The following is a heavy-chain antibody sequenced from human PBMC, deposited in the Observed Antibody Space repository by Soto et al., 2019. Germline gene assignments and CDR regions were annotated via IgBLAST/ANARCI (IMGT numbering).Heavy chain of an antibody. Sequence: QVQLVQSGAEVKKPGSSVKVSCKASGGTFSSYAISWVRQAPGQGLEWMGGIIPIFGTANYAQKFQGRVTITADESTSKANMELSSLKSEDRAVYYCGAHWIGTTNEIAYWGQGTLVTVSS. CDR3: GAHWIGTTNEIAY. J-gene: IGHJ4*02. V-gene: IGHV1-69*12. CDR2: IIPIFGTA. CDR1: GGTFSSYA. D-gene: IGHD1-7*01.